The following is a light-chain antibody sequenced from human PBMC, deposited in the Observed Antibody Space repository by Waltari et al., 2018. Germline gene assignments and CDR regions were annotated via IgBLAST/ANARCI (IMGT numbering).Light chain of an antibody. CDR3: QQYGSSIMYT. V-gene: IGKV3-20*01. Sequence: VLTQSPATLSLSPGERATFSCRASQSLTKKYLAWYQQKPGQAPRLLIYGASSRAAGVPDRFSGSGSGTDFTLTISRLEPEDFAVYYCQQYGSSIMYTFGQGTKLEIK. J-gene: IGKJ2*01. CDR2: GAS. CDR1: QSLTKKY.